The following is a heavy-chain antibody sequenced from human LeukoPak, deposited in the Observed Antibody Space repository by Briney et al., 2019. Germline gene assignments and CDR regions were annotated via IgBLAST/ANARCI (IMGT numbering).Heavy chain of an antibody. J-gene: IGHJ4*02. Sequence: SETLSLTCTVSGGSISTYYWSWIRQPPGKGLEWIGYIYYSGSTNYNPSLKSQVTISVDTSKNQFSLKLSSVTAADTAVYYCASFDYGGNSVDYWGQGTLVTVSS. D-gene: IGHD4-23*01. CDR1: GGSISTYY. V-gene: IGHV4-59*01. CDR2: IYYSGST. CDR3: ASFDYGGNSVDY.